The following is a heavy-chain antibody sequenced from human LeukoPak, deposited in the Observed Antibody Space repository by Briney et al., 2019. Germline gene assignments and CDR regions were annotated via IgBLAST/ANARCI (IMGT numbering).Heavy chain of an antibody. CDR2: ISSSSTYI. CDR1: GFTFSSYS. V-gene: IGHV3-21*01. D-gene: IGHD4-17*01. Sequence: GGSLRLSCAASGFTFSSYSMNWVRQAPGKGLEWVSSISSSSTYIYYADSVKGRFTISRDNAKNSLYLQMNILRAEDTAVYYCARRYGDFSPDDYWGQGTLVTVPS. J-gene: IGHJ4*02. CDR3: ARRYGDFSPDDY.